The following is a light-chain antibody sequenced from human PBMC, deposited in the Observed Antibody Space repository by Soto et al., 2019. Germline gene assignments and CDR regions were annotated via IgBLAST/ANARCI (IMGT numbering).Light chain of an antibody. CDR2: KAS. V-gene: IGKV1-5*03. J-gene: IGKJ1*01. Sequence: DIQMTQSPSTLSASVGDRVTITCRASQSISNWLAWYQQKPGKAPKLLIYKASSLESGVPSRFSGSGSGTEFTLTMSCLQPDDFATYYCQQYNSYSREFGQGTKVEIK. CDR3: QQYNSYSRE. CDR1: QSISNW.